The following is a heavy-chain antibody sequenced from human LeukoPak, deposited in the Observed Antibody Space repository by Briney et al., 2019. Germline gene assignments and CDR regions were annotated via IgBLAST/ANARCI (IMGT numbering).Heavy chain of an antibody. CDR3: ASGGQYSYGTHKY. CDR1: GGSFSIYY. J-gene: IGHJ4*02. CDR2: IYTSGST. V-gene: IGHV4-4*07. Sequence: SETLSLTCTVSGGSFSIYYWTWIRQPAGKGLEWIGRIYTSGSTNYNPSLKSRVTISVDTSKNQFSLKLSSVTAAATAVYYCASGGQYSYGTHKYWGQGTLVTVSS. D-gene: IGHD5-18*01.